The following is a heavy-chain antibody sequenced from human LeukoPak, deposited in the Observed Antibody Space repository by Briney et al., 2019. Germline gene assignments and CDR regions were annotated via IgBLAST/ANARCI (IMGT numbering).Heavy chain of an antibody. V-gene: IGHV3-23*01. CDR2: ISDSGGST. D-gene: IGHD2-2*01. CDR3: AKASSTSCYDY. CDR1: GITLSNYG. J-gene: IGHJ4*02. Sequence: GGSLRLSCAVSGITLSNYGMSWVRQAPGKGLEWVAGISDSGGSTNYADSVKGRFTISRDNPKNTLYLQMNSLRAEDTAVYYCAKASSTSCYDYWGQGTLVTVSS.